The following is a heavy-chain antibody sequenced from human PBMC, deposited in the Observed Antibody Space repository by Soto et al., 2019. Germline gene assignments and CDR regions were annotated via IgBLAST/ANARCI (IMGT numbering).Heavy chain of an antibody. CDR2: MNSDGSST. CDR3: ARHRAGAGVAARYYYYGMDV. CDR1: GFTFSTHW. Sequence: GGSLRLSCVASGFTFSTHWMHWVRQGPGKGLVWVSRMNSDGSSTSYADFVKGRFTFSRDNAKNTLYLQMNSLRASDTAMYYCARHRAGAGVAARYYYYGMDVWGQGTTVTVSS. J-gene: IGHJ6*02. V-gene: IGHV3-74*01. D-gene: IGHD2-15*01.